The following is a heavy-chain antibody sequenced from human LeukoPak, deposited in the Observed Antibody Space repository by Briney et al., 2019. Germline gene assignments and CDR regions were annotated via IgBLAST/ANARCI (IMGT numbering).Heavy chain of an antibody. CDR1: GASVRSYY. J-gene: IGHJ4*02. CDR3: ARHKGNSYGPWDD. D-gene: IGHD1-7*01. CDR2: FSYSGNT. Sequence: SETLSLTCTVSGASVRSYYWSWIRQPPGKKLESIGYFSYSGNTNYNPSLQSRVTISVDTSKNQFSLRLNSATAADTAVYYCARHKGNSYGPWDDWGQGTLVTVSS. V-gene: IGHV4-59*08.